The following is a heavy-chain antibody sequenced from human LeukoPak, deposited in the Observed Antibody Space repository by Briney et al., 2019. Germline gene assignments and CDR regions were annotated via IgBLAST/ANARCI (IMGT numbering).Heavy chain of an antibody. V-gene: IGHV3-33*01. Sequence: PGGSLRLSCAASGFIFSNYGMHWVRQAPGKGLEWVAVVRYDGSNKYYADSVKGRFTISRDNSKNMLYLQMNSLRAEDTAVYYCARDPSLRVTLDYWGQGTLVTVSS. CDR1: GFIFSNYG. D-gene: IGHD5/OR15-5a*01. CDR2: VRYDGSNK. CDR3: ARDPSLRVTLDY. J-gene: IGHJ4*02.